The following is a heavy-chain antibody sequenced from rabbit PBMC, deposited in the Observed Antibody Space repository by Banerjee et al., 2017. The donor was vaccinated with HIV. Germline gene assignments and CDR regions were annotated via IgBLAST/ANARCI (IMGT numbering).Heavy chain of an antibody. V-gene: IGHV1S47*01. CDR3: VRDLAGVTGWNFGL. CDR1: GFDFSSAA. Sequence: QEQLVESGGGLVQPGGSLTLSCKASGFDFSSAAISWVRQAPGKGLEWVGYIDPVVGSTYYASWVNGRFTISSHNAQNTVSLQMTSLTTADTATYFCVRDLAGVTGWNFGLWGQGTLVTVS. J-gene: IGHJ3*01. CDR2: IDPVVGST. D-gene: IGHD4-1*01.